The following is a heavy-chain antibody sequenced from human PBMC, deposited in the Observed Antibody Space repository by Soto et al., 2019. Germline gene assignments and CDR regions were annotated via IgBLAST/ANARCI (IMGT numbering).Heavy chain of an antibody. CDR3: ARMATFGSLNWFDP. D-gene: IGHD3-16*01. J-gene: IGHJ5*02. Sequence: ASVKVSCQASCYSFTNNDVSWVRQATGQGLEWMGWMNPGSGDTGYAQKFQGRVTMTRDISIATAYMELSSLRSDDTAIYYCARMATFGSLNWFDPWGQGTLVTVSS. CDR2: MNPGSGDT. CDR1: CYSFTNND. V-gene: IGHV1-8*01.